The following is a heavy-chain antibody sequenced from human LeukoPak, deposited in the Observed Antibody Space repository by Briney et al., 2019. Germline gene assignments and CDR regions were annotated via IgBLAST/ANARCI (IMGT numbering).Heavy chain of an antibody. CDR2: INSDGSSI. CDR3: ARGDILSSSWLS. CDR1: GFTFSRYW. J-gene: IGHJ5*02. D-gene: IGHD6-13*01. V-gene: IGHV3-74*01. Sequence: GGSLRLSCAASGFTFSRYWMHWVRHAPGKGLVWVSRINSDGSSISYADSVKGRFTTSRDNAKNTLSLQMNSLRAEDTAVYYCARGDILSSSWLSWGQGTLVTVSS.